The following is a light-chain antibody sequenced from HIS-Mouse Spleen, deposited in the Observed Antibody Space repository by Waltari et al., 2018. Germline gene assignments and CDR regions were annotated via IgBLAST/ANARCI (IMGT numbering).Light chain of an antibody. CDR1: QDINNY. CDR3: QQYDNLPLFT. V-gene: IGKV1-33*01. Sequence: DIQMTQSPSSLSASVGDRVTITCQASQDINNYLNWYQQKPGKAPKLLIYDASNLETGVPSRFSGSGSGTDFTFTISSLQPEDIATYYCQQYDNLPLFTFGPGTKVDIK. J-gene: IGKJ3*01. CDR2: DAS.